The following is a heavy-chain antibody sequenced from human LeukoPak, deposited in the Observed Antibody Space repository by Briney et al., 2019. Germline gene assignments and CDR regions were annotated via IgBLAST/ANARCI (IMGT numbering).Heavy chain of an antibody. D-gene: IGHD3-22*01. J-gene: IGHJ4*02. Sequence: GGSLRLSCVGSGFTFSNYSMSWVRQAPGKGLEWVSSISSSGSHIYYADSVKGRFTISRDNAKNAVYLQMNSLTADDTAVYYCAKLILISADDWGQGTLVSVSS. CDR2: ISSSGSHI. V-gene: IGHV3-21*01. CDR1: GFTFSNYS. CDR3: AKLILISADD.